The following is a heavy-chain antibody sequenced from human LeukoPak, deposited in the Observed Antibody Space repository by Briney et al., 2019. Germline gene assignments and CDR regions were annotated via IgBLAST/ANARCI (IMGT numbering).Heavy chain of an antibody. Sequence: GGSLRLSCAASGFTVSSNYMSWVRQAPGKGLEWVSVIYNSGGTYYADSVKGRFTISRDNSKNTLYLQMNSLRAEDTAVYDCARDVRYCSGGSCSSWGPGTLVTVSS. CDR2: IYNSGGT. CDR1: GFTVSSNY. J-gene: IGHJ4*02. D-gene: IGHD2-15*01. CDR3: ARDVRYCSGGSCSS. V-gene: IGHV3-53*01.